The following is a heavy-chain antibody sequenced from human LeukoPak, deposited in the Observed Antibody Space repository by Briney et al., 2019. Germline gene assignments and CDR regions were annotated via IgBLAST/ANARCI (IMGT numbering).Heavy chain of an antibody. CDR3: AKDRGYSCGYFDY. J-gene: IGHJ4*02. D-gene: IGHD5-18*01. CDR2: ISYDGSNK. CDR1: RFTFSSYG. V-gene: IGHV3-30*18. Sequence: GRSLRLSCAASRFTFSSYGMHWVRQAPGNGLEWVALISYDGSNKYYTDSVKGRLTISRDNSKNTLYLQMDSLRAEDTAVYYCAKDRGYSCGYFDYWGQGTLVTVSS.